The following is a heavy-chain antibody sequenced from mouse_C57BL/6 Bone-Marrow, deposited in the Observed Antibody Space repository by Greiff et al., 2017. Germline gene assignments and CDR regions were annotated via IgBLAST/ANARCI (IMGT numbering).Heavy chain of an antibody. CDR3: ARFYYGSSLDY. J-gene: IGHJ2*01. Sequence: QVQLQQPGAELVKPGASVKLSCKASGYTFTSYWMHWVKQRPGQGLEWIGMIHPNSSSTNYNEKFKSKATLTVDKSSSTAYMRLSSLTSEDSAVYYCARFYYGSSLDYWGQGTTLTVSS. V-gene: IGHV1-64*01. CDR1: GYTFTSYW. CDR2: IHPNSSST. D-gene: IGHD1-1*01.